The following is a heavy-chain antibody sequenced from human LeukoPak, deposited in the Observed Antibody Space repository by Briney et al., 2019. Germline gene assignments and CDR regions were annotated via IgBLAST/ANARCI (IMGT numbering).Heavy chain of an antibody. CDR2: INPSGGST. D-gene: IGHD2-2*01. J-gene: IGHJ4*02. V-gene: IGHV1-46*01. Sequence: AASVKVSCKASGYIFTSYYMHWVRQAPGQGLEWMGIINPSGGSTSYAQKFQGRVTMTRDTSTSTVYMELSSLRSEDTAVYYCARATDELVVPAAIPDYWGQGTLVTVSS. CDR1: GYIFTSYY. CDR3: ARATDELVVPAAIPDY.